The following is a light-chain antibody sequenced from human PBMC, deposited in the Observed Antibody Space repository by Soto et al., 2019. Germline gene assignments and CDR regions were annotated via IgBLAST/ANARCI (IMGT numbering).Light chain of an antibody. Sequence: DIQLTQSPSFLSASVGDRVTITCRASQGISSSLAWYQQKPGEAPKLLIYAASTLQSGFPSRFSGSGYGTEFTLTISSLQPEDFASYYCQLLANFPLTFGQGTRLEIK. CDR1: QGISSS. CDR3: QLLANFPLT. CDR2: AAS. V-gene: IGKV1-9*01. J-gene: IGKJ5*01.